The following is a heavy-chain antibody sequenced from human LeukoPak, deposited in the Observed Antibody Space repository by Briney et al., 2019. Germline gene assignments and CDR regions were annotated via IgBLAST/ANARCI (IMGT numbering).Heavy chain of an antibody. CDR1: GGSISSYY. CDR3: ARAPGCSSTSCYTWVFDY. D-gene: IGHD2-2*02. V-gene: IGHV4-59*01. Sequence: SETLSLTCTVSGGSISSYYWSWIRQPPGKGLEWIGYIHYSGSTNYNPSLKSRVTISVDTSKNQFSLKLSSVTAADTAVYYCARAPGCSSTSCYTWVFDYWGQGTLVTVSS. J-gene: IGHJ4*02. CDR2: IHYSGST.